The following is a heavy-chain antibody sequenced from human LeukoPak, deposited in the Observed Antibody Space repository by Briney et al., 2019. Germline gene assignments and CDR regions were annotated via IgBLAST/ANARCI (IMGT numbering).Heavy chain of an antibody. CDR1: GGSISSYY. CDR2: IYYSGST. Sequence: SETLSLTCTVPGGSISSYYWSWIRQPPGKGVEWIGYIYYSGSTNYNPSLKSRVTISVDTSKNQFSLKLSSVTAADTAVYYCARVPLWFGELFFDYWGQGTLVTVSS. CDR3: ARVPLWFGELFFDY. D-gene: IGHD3-10*01. V-gene: IGHV4-59*01. J-gene: IGHJ4*02.